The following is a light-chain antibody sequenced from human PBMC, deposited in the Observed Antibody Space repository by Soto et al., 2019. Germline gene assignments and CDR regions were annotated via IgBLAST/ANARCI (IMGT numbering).Light chain of an antibody. CDR3: SSYTSTTAFV. CDR1: NSDVGGYNY. J-gene: IGLJ3*02. V-gene: IGLV2-14*01. CDR2: EVS. Sequence: QSALTQPASVSGSPGQSITISCTGTNSDVGGYNYVSWYQQHPDKAPKLMIYEVSNRPSGVSDRFSGSKSGNTASLTISGLQAEDEADYYCSSYTSTTAFVFGGGTKLTVL.